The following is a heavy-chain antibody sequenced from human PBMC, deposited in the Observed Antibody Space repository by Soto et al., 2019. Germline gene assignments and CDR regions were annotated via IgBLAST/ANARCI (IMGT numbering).Heavy chain of an antibody. CDR1: GFTFSTYW. V-gene: IGHV3-74*03. J-gene: IGHJ4*02. D-gene: IGHD1-26*01. CDR3: ATVATGSYSRRDY. CDR2: INGDGTIT. Sequence: EVQLVESGGGLVQPGGSLRLSCAASGFTFSTYWMHWVRQAPGKGLVWVSRINGDGTITTYADSVKGRFTISRDNAKNPVYLQMNSLRDEDTAVYYCATVATGSYSRRDYWGQGTLVTVSS.